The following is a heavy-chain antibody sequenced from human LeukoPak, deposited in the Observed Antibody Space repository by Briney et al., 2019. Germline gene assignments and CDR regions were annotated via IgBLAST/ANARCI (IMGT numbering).Heavy chain of an antibody. CDR1: GYSFTSYW. D-gene: IGHD3-9*01. J-gene: IGHJ4*02. Sequence: GESLKISCKGSGYSFTSYWIGWVRQAPGQGLEWMGWINPNSGGTNYAQKFQGRVTMTRDTSISTAYMELSRLRSDDTAVYYCARDPLLRYFDWLPRPYYFDYWGQGTLVTVSS. CDR2: INPNSGGT. CDR3: ARDPLLRYFDWLPRPYYFDY. V-gene: IGHV1-2*02.